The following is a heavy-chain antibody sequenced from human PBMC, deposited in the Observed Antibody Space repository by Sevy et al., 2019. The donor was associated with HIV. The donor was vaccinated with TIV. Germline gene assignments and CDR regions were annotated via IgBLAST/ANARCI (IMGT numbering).Heavy chain of an antibody. CDR2: IYYSGSA. J-gene: IGHJ4*02. V-gene: IGHV4-39*01. CDR1: GDSISSSSYY. D-gene: IGHD1-1*01. Sequence: SETLSLTCTVSGDSISSSSYYWGWIRQPPGTGLEWIGCIYYSGSAYYTPSLKSRVTISVDASKNQFSLKLTSVTAADTAVYYCARQTATTGLDYWGQGTLVTV. CDR3: ARQTATTGLDY.